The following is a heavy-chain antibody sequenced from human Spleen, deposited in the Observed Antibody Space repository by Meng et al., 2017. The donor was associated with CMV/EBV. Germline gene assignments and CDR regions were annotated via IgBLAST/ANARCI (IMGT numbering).Heavy chain of an antibody. J-gene: IGHJ4*02. D-gene: IGHD3-3*01. CDR1: GYSFTSYW. Sequence: GESLKISCKGSGYSFTSYWIGWVRQMPGKGLEWMGIIYPGDSDTRYSPSFQGQVTISADKSISTAYLQWSSLKASDTAMYYCARRITIFGVVQSGYYLDYWGQGTLVTVSS. V-gene: IGHV5-51*01. CDR2: IYPGDSDT. CDR3: ARRITIFGVVQSGYYLDY.